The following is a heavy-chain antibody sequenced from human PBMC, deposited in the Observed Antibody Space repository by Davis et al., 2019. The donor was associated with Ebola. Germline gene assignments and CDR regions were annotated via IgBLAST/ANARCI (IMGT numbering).Heavy chain of an antibody. Sequence: PSETLSLTCTVSGGSISSSSYYWGWIRQPPGKGLEWIGSIYYSGSTYYNPSLKSRVTISVDTSKNQFSLKLSSVTAADTAVYYCARHPHGPHGFGGVIVMLDYWGQGTLVTVSS. CDR3: ARHPHGPHGFGGVIVMLDY. D-gene: IGHD3-16*02. CDR1: GGSISSSSYY. V-gene: IGHV4-39*01. J-gene: IGHJ4*02. CDR2: IYYSGST.